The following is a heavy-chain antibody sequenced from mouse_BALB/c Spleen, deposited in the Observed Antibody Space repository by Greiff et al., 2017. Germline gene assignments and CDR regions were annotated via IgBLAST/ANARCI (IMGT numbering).Heavy chain of an antibody. CDR3: ARTAFITTVVDWYFDV. CDR1: GYTFTSYV. D-gene: IGHD1-1*01. V-gene: IGHV1-14*01. CDR2: INPYNDGT. J-gene: IGHJ1*01. Sequence: EVKLMESGPELVKPGASVKMSCKASGYTFTSYVMHWVKQKPGQGLEWIGYINPYNDGTKYNEKFKGKATLTSDKSSSTAYMELSSLTSEDSAVYYCARTAFITTVVDWYFDVWGAGTTVTVSS.